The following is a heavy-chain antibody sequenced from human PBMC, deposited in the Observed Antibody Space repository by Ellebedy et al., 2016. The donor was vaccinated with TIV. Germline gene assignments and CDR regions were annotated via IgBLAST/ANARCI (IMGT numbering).Heavy chain of an antibody. CDR3: ARDIVVVPAAMASTYYYYYGMDV. J-gene: IGHJ6*02. Sequence: SVKVSCXASGGTFSSYAISWVRQAPGQGLEWMGGIIPIFGTANYAQKFQGRVTITADKSTSTAYMELSSLRSDDTAVYYCARDIVVVPAAMASTYYYYYGMDVWGQGTTVTVSS. V-gene: IGHV1-69*06. CDR1: GGTFSSYA. CDR2: IIPIFGTA. D-gene: IGHD2-2*01.